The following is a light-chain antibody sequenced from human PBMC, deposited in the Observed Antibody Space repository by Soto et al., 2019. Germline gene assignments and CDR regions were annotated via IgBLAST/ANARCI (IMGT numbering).Light chain of an antibody. CDR2: GAS. Sequence: EIVMTQSPATLSVSPGGGATLSCRASQSVSSNLAWYQQKPGQAPRILIYGASTRATGIPARFSGSGSETEFTLTISSLQSEDFAVYYCQQYNNWRYTFGQGTKLEIK. CDR1: QSVSSN. J-gene: IGKJ2*01. CDR3: QQYNNWRYT. V-gene: IGKV3-15*01.